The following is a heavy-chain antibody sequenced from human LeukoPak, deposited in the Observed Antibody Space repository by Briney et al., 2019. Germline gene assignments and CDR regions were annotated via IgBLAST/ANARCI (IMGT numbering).Heavy chain of an antibody. Sequence: SETLSLTCTVSGGSISSSSYYWGWIRQPPGKGLEWIGSIYYSGSTYYNPSLKSRVTISVDTSKNQFSLKLSSVTAADTAVYYCARVYSYGYYYYYYYMDVWGKGTTVTVSS. V-gene: IGHV4-39*07. D-gene: IGHD5-18*01. CDR3: ARVYSYGYYYYYYYMDV. CDR1: GGSISSSSYY. J-gene: IGHJ6*03. CDR2: IYYSGST.